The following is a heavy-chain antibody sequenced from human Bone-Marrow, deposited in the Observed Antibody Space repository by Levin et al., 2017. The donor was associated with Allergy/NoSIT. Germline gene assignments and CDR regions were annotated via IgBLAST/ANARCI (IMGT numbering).Heavy chain of an antibody. CDR3: ARVPDYYDSSGYYPNAFDI. V-gene: IGHV1-2*02. J-gene: IGHJ3*02. CDR2: INPNSGGT. Sequence: ASVKVSCKASGYTFTGYYMHWVRQAPGQGLEWMGWINPNSGGTNYAQKFQGRVTMTRDTSISTAYMELSRLRSDDTAVYYCARVPDYYDSSGYYPNAFDIWGQGTMVTVSS. D-gene: IGHD3-22*01. CDR1: GYTFTGYY.